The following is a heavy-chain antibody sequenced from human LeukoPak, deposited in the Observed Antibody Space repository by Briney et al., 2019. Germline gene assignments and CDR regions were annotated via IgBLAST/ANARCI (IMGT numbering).Heavy chain of an antibody. CDR1: GGSISSSNW. J-gene: IGHJ5*02. Sequence: SETLSLTCAVSGGSISSSNWWSWVRQPPGKGLEWIGEIYHSGNTNYNPSLKSRVTISVDTSKNQLSLKLTSVTAADTAVYYCARRGSGWHAWGQGNLVTVSS. V-gene: IGHV4-4*02. CDR2: IYHSGNT. CDR3: ARRGSGWHA. D-gene: IGHD6-19*01.